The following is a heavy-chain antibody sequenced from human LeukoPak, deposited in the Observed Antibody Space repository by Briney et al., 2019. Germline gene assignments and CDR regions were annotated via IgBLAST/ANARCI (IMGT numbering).Heavy chain of an antibody. CDR3: ARLILTGYYRFDY. V-gene: IGHV4-34*01. Sequence: GSLRLSCPASGFAVRSNYMSGVPQAPGKGLEWSGEINHRESNNYVPSLKSRVTISVDTSKKQFSLKLSSVTAADTAVSYCARLILTGYYRFDYWGQGTLVTVSS. D-gene: IGHD3-9*01. CDR1: GFAVRSNY. CDR2: INHRESN. J-gene: IGHJ4*02.